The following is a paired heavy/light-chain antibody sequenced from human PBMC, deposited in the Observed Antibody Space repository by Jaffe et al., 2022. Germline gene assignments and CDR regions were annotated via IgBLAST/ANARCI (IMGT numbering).Heavy chain of an antibody. V-gene: IGHV5-51*03. D-gene: IGHD5-12*01. J-gene: IGHJ3*02. CDR1: GYSFTSYW. CDR2: IYPGDSDT. Sequence: EVQLVQSGAEVKKPGESLKISCKGSGYSFTSYWIGWVRQMPGKGLEWMGIIYPGDSDTRYSPSFQGQVTISADKSISTAYLQWSSLKASDTAMYYCVRRQPVGGYSGYDYSWGDYGKADAFDIWGQGTMVTVSS. CDR3: VRRQPVGGYSGYDYSWGDYGKADAFDI.
Light chain of an antibody. V-gene: IGKV4-1*01. Sequence: DIVMTQSPDSLAVSLGERATINCKSSQSVLYSSNNKNYLAWYQQKPGQPPKLLIYWASTRESGVPDRFSGSGSGTDFTLTISSLQAEDVAVYYCQQYYSTLGTFGQGTKVEIK. CDR1: QSVLYSSNNKNY. CDR3: QQYYSTLGT. CDR2: WAS. J-gene: IGKJ1*01.